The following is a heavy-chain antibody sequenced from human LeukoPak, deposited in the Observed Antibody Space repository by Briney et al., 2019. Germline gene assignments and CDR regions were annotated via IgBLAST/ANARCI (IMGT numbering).Heavy chain of an antibody. CDR2: INHTGST. D-gene: IGHD5-24*01. CDR3: ARGRDGYKNY. J-gene: IGHJ4*02. V-gene: IGHV4-34*01. CDR1: GFSFSSYG. Sequence: GSLRLSCAASGFSFSSYGMHWVRQPPGKGLEWIGEINHTGSTNYNPSLKSRVTISVDTSKNQFSLKLSSVTAADTAVYYCARGRDGYKNYWGQGTLVTVSS.